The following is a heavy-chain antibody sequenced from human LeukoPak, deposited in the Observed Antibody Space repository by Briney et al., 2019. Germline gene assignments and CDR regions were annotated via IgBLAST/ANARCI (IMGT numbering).Heavy chain of an antibody. CDR1: GFTFSSYA. V-gene: IGHV3-30-3*01. Sequence: PGGSLRLSCAASGFTFSSYAMHWVRQAPGKGLEWVAVISYDGSNKYYADSVKGRFTISRDNSKNTLYLQMDSLRAEDTAVYYCARPMVRGVIDAFDIWGQGTMVTVSS. CDR2: ISYDGSNK. D-gene: IGHD3-10*01. CDR3: ARPMVRGVIDAFDI. J-gene: IGHJ3*02.